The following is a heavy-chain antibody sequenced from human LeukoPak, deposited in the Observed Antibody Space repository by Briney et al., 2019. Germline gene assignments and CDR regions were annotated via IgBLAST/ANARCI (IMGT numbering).Heavy chain of an antibody. Sequence: ASVKVSCKASGYSFINYYIHWVRQAPGQGLEWMGIINPSGGGTSYARKFQGRVTMTRDMSTSTVHMELNSLTSEDTAVYYCARAWEAVAGNYGVIDYWGQGTLVTVSS. J-gene: IGHJ4*02. CDR3: ARAWEAVAGNYGVIDY. CDR2: INPSGGGT. CDR1: GYSFINYY. D-gene: IGHD1-7*01. V-gene: IGHV1-46*01.